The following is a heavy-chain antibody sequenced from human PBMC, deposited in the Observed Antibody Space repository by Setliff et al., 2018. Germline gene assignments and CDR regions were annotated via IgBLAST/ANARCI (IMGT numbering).Heavy chain of an antibody. J-gene: IGHJ1*01. D-gene: IGHD3-10*01. CDR2: TYYNGTA. Sequence: SETLSLTCTVSGGSISSSSHYWGWIRQPPGKGLEWIGSTYYNGTAYYNPSLQSRVTISVDMSKNQFSLKLTSVTAADTAVYYCARVDFTMIQGVLGLWGQGTLVTVSS. CDR1: GGSISSSSHY. CDR3: ARVDFTMIQGVLGL. V-gene: IGHV4-39*07.